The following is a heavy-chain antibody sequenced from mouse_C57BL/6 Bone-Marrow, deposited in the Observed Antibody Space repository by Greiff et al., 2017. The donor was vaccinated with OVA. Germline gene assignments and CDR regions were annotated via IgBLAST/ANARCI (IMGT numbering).Heavy chain of an antibody. D-gene: IGHD1-1*01. V-gene: IGHV1-63*01. CDR1: GYTFTNYW. CDR2: IYPGGGYT. CDR3: ARDYGSSHWYFDV. Sequence: QVQLKESGAELVTPGTSVKMSCKASGYTFTNYWIGWAKQRPGHGLEWIGDIYPGGGYTNYNEKFKGKATLTADKSSSTAYMQFSSLTSEDSAIYYGARDYGSSHWYFDVWGTGTTVTVSS. J-gene: IGHJ1*03.